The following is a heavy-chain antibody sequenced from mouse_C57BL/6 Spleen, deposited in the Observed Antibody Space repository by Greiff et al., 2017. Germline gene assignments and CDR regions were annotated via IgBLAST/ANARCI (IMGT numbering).Heavy chain of an antibody. D-gene: IGHD2-12*01. CDR2: ISSGSSTI. CDR1: GFTFSDYG. V-gene: IGHV5-17*01. CDR3: ARNRYFWYFDV. Sequence: EVQVVESGGGLVKPGGSLKLSCAASGFTFSDYGMHWVRQAPEKGLEWVAYISSGSSTIYYADTVKGRFTISRDNAKNTLFLKMTSLRSEDTAMYYCARNRYFWYFDVWGTGTTVTVSS. J-gene: IGHJ1*03.